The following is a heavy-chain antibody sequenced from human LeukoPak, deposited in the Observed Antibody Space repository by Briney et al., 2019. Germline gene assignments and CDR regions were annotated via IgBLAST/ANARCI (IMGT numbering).Heavy chain of an antibody. CDR3: ARDQFRTGTTLDY. V-gene: IGHV3-74*01. CDR2: TNSDGSGT. D-gene: IGHD1-1*01. Sequence: GGSLRLSCAASGFTFSNYWLHWVRQAPGKGLVWVSRTNSDGSGTTYADSVKGRFTISRDNSKNTLYLQMNSLRAEDTAVYYCARDQFRTGTTLDYWGQGTLVTVSS. J-gene: IGHJ4*02. CDR1: GFTFSNYW.